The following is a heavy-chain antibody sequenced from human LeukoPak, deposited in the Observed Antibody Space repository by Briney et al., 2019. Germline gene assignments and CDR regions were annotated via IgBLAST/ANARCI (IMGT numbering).Heavy chain of an antibody. D-gene: IGHD3-10*01. Sequence: GGSLRLSCGASGFTFSSYGMHWVRQAPGKGLEWVAFIRSDGSNKYYPDSVKGRFTISRDNSKNTLYLQMNSLRAEDTAVYYCAGDLLYFFDNWGQGTLVTVSS. CDR2: IRSDGSNK. CDR3: AGDLLYFFDN. CDR1: GFTFSSYG. V-gene: IGHV3-30*02. J-gene: IGHJ4*02.